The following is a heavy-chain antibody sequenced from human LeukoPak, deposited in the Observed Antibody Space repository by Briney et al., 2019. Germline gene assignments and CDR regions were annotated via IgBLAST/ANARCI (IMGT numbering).Heavy chain of an antibody. Sequence: PSGTLSLTCAVSGSSISSSNWWSWVRQPPGKGLEWFGEIYHSGSTNYNPSLKSRVTISVDKSKNQFSLKLSSVTAADTAVYYCARDRGSYASFDYWGQGTLVTVSS. V-gene: IGHV4-4*02. J-gene: IGHJ4*02. D-gene: IGHD1-26*01. CDR2: IYHSGST. CDR1: GSSISSSNW. CDR3: ARDRGSYASFDY.